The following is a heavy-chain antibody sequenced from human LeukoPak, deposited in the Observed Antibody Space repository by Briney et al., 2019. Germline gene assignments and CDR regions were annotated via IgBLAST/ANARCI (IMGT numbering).Heavy chain of an antibody. D-gene: IGHD6-13*01. V-gene: IGHV4-59*01. Sequence: PSETLSLTCTVAGASISFYYWSWVRQPPGKGLEWIGYIYYSGSTKYNPSLKTRVTMSIDTSKNQFSLNLKAVPAADTAVYYWAFDSSGWSDDSFDIWGHGTMVTVSS. CDR3: AFDSSGWSDDSFDI. CDR2: IYYSGST. J-gene: IGHJ3*02. CDR1: GASISFYY.